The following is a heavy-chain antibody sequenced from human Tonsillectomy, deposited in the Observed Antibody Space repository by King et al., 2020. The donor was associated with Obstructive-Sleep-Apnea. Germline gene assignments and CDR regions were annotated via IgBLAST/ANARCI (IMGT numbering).Heavy chain of an antibody. CDR1: GFTFNSHW. CDR2: INSDGSST. D-gene: IGHD3-16*02. V-gene: IGHV3-74*01. CDR3: ARLTFGGVIVNDY. Sequence: VQLVESGGGLVQPGGSLRLSCAASGFTFNSHWMHWVRQAPGKGLVWVSRINSDGSSTSYADSVKGRFTISRDNAKNTMYLQMNRRIAEDTAVYYCARLTFGGVIVNDYWGQGTLVTVSS. J-gene: IGHJ4*02.